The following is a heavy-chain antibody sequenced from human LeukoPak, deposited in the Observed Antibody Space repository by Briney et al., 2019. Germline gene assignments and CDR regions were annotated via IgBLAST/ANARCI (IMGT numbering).Heavy chain of an antibody. J-gene: IGHJ4*02. CDR3: ARKYYYDSSGYFHPDY. V-gene: IGHV3-66*01. Sequence: GGSLRLSCAASGFTVSSSNMSWVRQAPGKGLEWVSVIYSGGSTYYADSVKGRFTVSRDNSKNTLYLQMYGLRAEDTAVYYCARKYYYDSSGYFHPDYWGQGTLVTVSS. D-gene: IGHD3-22*01. CDR2: IYSGGST. CDR1: GFTVSSSN.